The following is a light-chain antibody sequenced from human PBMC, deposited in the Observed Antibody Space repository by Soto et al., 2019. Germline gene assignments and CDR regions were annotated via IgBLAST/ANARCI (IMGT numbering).Light chain of an antibody. V-gene: IGLV2-14*01. CDR2: KVT. CDR3: ASSTSDSLYV. CDR1: SSDVGGNKY. Sequence: QSVLTQPASVSGSPGQSITISCTGTSSDVGGNKYVSWYQQYPGKVPKLLINKVTNRPSGVSYRFSGSKSGNTASLTISALLAEDEADYFCASSTSDSLYVFGPGTKLPS. J-gene: IGLJ1*01.